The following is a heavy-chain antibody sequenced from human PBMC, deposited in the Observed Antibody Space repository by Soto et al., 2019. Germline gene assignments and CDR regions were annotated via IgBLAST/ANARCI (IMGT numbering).Heavy chain of an antibody. J-gene: IGHJ5*02. Sequence: QVQLVQSGAEVQKPGSSVKVSCKASGDSFRSFGISWLRQAPGQGLEWMGGIIPFFGTANYAQKFQGRVTITADESTSTTYVELTSLTSEDTALYYCAREGASTSLGGVDPWGQGTRVTVSS. CDR1: GDSFRSFG. D-gene: IGHD1-26*01. CDR3: AREGASTSLGGVDP. CDR2: IIPFFGTA. V-gene: IGHV1-69*01.